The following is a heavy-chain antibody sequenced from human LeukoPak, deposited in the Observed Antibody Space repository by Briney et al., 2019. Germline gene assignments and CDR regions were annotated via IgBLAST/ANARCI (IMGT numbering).Heavy chain of an antibody. Sequence: GVLRLSRAASGFIFSNYAMHWVRQAPGKGLEYVSAISSNGGSTYYANSVKGRFTISRDNSKNTLYLQMGSLRAEDTAVYHCARGVAAAGTTHFDYWGQGTLVTVSS. V-gene: IGHV3-64*01. D-gene: IGHD6-13*01. CDR3: ARGVAAAGTTHFDY. CDR2: ISSNGGST. J-gene: IGHJ4*02. CDR1: GFIFSNYA.